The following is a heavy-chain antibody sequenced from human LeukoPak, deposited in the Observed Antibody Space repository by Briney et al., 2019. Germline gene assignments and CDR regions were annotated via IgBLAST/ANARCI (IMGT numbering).Heavy chain of an antibody. CDR1: GFPFTVYP. D-gene: IGHD2-21*02. Sequence: PGGSLRLSCAASGFPFTVYPTHWVRQAPGKGLEWVSVIGSSGGSTYYADSVKGRFTISRDNSKNTLYLQMNSLRAEDTAVYYCAKMEVVTADDKYFQYWGQGTLVTVSS. J-gene: IGHJ1*01. V-gene: IGHV3-23*01. CDR3: AKMEVVTADDKYFQY. CDR2: IGSSGGST.